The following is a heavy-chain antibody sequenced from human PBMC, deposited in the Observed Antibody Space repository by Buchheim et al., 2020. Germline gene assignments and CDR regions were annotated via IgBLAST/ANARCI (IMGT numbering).Heavy chain of an antibody. D-gene: IGHD3-22*01. CDR3: ARLPYYYDSSGFYEDV. Sequence: QVQLQESGPGLVKPSQTLSLTCTVSGGSISSGSYYWSWIRQPAGKGLEWIGRMYTSGSTNYNPSLKSRVTISVDTSKKQFSLKLSSVTAADTAVYYCARLPYYYDSSGFYEDVWGQGTT. CDR1: GGSISSGSYY. J-gene: IGHJ6*02. V-gene: IGHV4-61*02. CDR2: MYTSGST.